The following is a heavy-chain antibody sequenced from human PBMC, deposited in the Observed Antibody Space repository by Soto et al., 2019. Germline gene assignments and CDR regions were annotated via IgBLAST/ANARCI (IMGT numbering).Heavy chain of an antibody. D-gene: IGHD3-10*01. V-gene: IGHV4-30-4*01. CDR2: IYYSGST. CDR3: AREKATTMVRGVINWFDP. CDR1: GGSISSGDYY. J-gene: IGHJ5*02. Sequence: SETLSLTCTVSGGSISSGDYYWSWIRQPPGKGLEWIGYIYYSGSTYCNPSLKSRVTISVDTSKNQFSLKLSSVTAADTAVYYCAREKATTMVRGVINWFDPWGQGTLVTVSS.